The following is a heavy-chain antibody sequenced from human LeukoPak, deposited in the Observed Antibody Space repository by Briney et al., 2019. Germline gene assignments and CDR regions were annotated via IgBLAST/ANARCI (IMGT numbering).Heavy chain of an antibody. CDR2: FDPEDGET. CDR1: GYTFTSYD. V-gene: IGHV1-24*01. Sequence: ASVKVSCKASGYTFTSYDINWLRQAPGKGLEWMGGFDPEDGETIYAQKFQGRVTMTEDTSTDTAYMELSSLRSEDTAVYYCATDKDYYDTSGFFFDYWGQGTPVTVSS. D-gene: IGHD3-22*01. CDR3: ATDKDYYDTSGFFFDY. J-gene: IGHJ4*02.